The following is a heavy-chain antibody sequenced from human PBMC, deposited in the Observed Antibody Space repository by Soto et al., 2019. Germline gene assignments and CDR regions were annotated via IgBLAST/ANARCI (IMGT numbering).Heavy chain of an antibody. Sequence: GGSLRLSCAASGLTFTSYAMSWVRQAPGKGLQWVSAISGTAAGTYYADSVKGRFTISRDNSKNTMYLQMNSLRADDTAVYYCAKYLDRSGWSYFDYWGQGTPVTVSS. CDR2: ISGTAAGT. J-gene: IGHJ4*02. D-gene: IGHD6-19*01. CDR1: GLTFTSYA. CDR3: AKYLDRSGWSYFDY. V-gene: IGHV3-23*01.